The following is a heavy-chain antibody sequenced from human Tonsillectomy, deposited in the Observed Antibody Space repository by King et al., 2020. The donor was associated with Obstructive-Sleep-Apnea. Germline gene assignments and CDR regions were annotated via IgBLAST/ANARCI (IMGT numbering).Heavy chain of an antibody. V-gene: IGHV3-73*01. Sequence: QLVQSGGGLVQPGGSLKLSCAASGFTFSGSAIHWVRQASGKGLEWVGRIRSKPNRYATAAAALVKGRFTIPRDDSKNTAYLQMNSLKTEDTAVYYCSSYDYGDGDYFDYWGQGTLVTVSS. J-gene: IGHJ4*02. CDR3: SSYDYGDGDYFDY. CDR2: IRSKPNRYAT. D-gene: IGHD4-17*01. CDR1: GFTFSGSA.